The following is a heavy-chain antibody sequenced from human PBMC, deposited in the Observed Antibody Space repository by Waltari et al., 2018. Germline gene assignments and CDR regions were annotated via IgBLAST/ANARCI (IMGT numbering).Heavy chain of an antibody. Sequence: QVQLQQWGAGLLKPSETLSLTCAVYGGSFSGYYWSWIRQPPGKGLEWIGEINHSGSTNYNPSLKSRVTISVDTSKNQFSLKLSSVTAADTAVYYCVRAWISLILGATSAFDIWCQGTMVTVS. CDR2: INHSGST. J-gene: IGHJ3*02. D-gene: IGHD1-26*01. V-gene: IGHV4-34*01. CDR3: VRAWISLILGATSAFDI. CDR1: GGSFSGYY.